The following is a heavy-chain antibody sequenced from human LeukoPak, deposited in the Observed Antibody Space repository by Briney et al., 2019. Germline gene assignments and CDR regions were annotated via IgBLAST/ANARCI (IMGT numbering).Heavy chain of an antibody. CDR3: ARAPSQLLSSLEYFQH. V-gene: IGHV1-18*01. Sequence: ASVKVSCKASGYTFTSYGISWVRQAPGQGLEWMGWISAYNGNTNYAQKLQGRVTMTRDTSTSTVYMELSSLRSEDTAVYYCARAPSQLLSSLEYFQHWGQGTLVTVSS. CDR1: GYTFTSYG. J-gene: IGHJ1*01. D-gene: IGHD2-2*01. CDR2: ISAYNGNT.